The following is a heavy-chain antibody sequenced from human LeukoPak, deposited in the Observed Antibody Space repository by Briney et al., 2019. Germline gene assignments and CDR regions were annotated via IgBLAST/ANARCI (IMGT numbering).Heavy chain of an antibody. CDR2: INPSCGST. CDR3: ATTMTTVTNIDY. J-gene: IGHJ4*02. V-gene: IGHV1-46*01. D-gene: IGHD4-17*01. CDR1: GYTFTSYY. Sequence: ASVKVSCKASGYTFTSYYMHWVRQAPGQGLEWMGIINPSCGSTSYAQKFQGRVTMTRDTTTSTVYMELSSLRSEDTAVYYCATTMTTVTNIDYWGQGTLVTVSS.